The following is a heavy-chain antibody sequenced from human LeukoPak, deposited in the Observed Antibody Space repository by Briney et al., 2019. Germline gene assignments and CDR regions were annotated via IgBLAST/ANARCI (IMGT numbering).Heavy chain of an antibody. Sequence: PSETLSLTCAVSGGSISSGGYSWSWIRQPPGKGLEWIGYIYHSGSTYYNPSLKSRVTISVDRSKNQFSLKLSSVTAADTAVYYCARGNPKIYGSGSYLDVWGQGTTVTVSS. CDR2: IYHSGST. CDR3: ARGNPKIYGSGSYLDV. CDR1: GGSISSGGYS. J-gene: IGHJ6*02. D-gene: IGHD3-10*01. V-gene: IGHV4-30-2*01.